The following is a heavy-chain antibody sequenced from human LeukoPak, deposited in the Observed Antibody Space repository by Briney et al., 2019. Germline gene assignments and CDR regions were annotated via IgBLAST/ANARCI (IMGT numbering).Heavy chain of an antibody. CDR2: ISGSGGST. Sequence: GGSLRLSCAASGFTVSSNYMSWVRQAPGKGLEWVSAISGSGGSTYYADSVKGRFTISRDNSKNTLYLQMNSLRAEDTAVYYCATPSITMVRGVIKGDYWGQGTLVTVSS. J-gene: IGHJ4*02. CDR1: GFTVSSNY. CDR3: ATPSITMVRGVIKGDY. V-gene: IGHV3-23*01. D-gene: IGHD3-10*01.